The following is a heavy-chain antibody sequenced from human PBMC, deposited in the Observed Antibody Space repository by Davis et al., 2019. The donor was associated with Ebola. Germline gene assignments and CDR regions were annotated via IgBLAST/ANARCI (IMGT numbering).Heavy chain of an antibody. Sequence: PGGSLRLSCAASGFTFSSYWMSWVRQAPGKGLEWVANIKQDGSEKYYVDSVKGRFTISRGNAKNSLYLQMNSLRAEETAVYYCAREGDDFWSGRRGHYYYYYMDVWGKGTTVTVSS. J-gene: IGHJ6*03. V-gene: IGHV3-7*01. D-gene: IGHD3-3*01. CDR2: IKQDGSEK. CDR3: AREGDDFWSGRRGHYYYYYMDV. CDR1: GFTFSSYW.